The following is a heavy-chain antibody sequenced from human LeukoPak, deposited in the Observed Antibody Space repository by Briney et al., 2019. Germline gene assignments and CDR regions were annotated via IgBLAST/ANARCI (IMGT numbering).Heavy chain of an antibody. CDR1: GFTFSSYW. V-gene: IGHV3-74*01. CDR2: INSDGSST. D-gene: IGHD6-19*01. Sequence: GGSLRLSCAASGFTFSSYWMHWVRQAPGKGLVWVSRINSDGSSTSYADSVKGRFTISRDNAKNTLYLQMNSLRAEDTAVYYCARVGPSGIAVAGTQYFQHWGQGTLVTVSS. J-gene: IGHJ1*01. CDR3: ARVGPSGIAVAGTQYFQH.